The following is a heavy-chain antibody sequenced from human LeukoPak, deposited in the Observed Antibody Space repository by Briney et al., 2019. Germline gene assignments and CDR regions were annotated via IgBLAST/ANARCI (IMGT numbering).Heavy chain of an antibody. Sequence: GGSLRLSCAASGGTSTNYAMSWVRQAPGKGLEWVSAIGGGRDSTYYPDSVKGRLTISRDISKNTLYLQMNSLMAEDTAVYYCAMGAADGGFDSWGQGTLVTVSS. CDR1: GGTSTNYA. V-gene: IGHV3-23*01. CDR3: AMGAADGGFDS. CDR2: IGGGRDST. J-gene: IGHJ4*02. D-gene: IGHD3-16*01.